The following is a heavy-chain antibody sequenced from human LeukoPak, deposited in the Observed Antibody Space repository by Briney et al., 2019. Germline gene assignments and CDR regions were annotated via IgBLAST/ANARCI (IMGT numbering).Heavy chain of an antibody. Sequence: SGTLSLTCAVSGGSLSSPNWWTWVRQPPGKGLEWIGEIYHSGSTNYNPSLKSRVTISGDMSKNQFSLRLTSVTAADTAVYYCARLSGSPWYWGQGTLVTVSS. J-gene: IGHJ4*02. V-gene: IGHV4-4*02. D-gene: IGHD1-26*01. CDR2: IYHSGST. CDR1: GGSLSSPNW. CDR3: ARLSGSPWY.